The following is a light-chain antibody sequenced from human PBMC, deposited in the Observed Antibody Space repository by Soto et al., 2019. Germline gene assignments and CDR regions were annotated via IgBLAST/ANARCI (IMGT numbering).Light chain of an antibody. J-gene: IGKJ4*01. CDR2: AAS. V-gene: IGKV1-9*01. CDR1: QDICDY. Sequence: DIQLTQSPSFLSASVGDRVTITCRASQDICDYLAWYQQRPGKAPKLLIYAASTFESGVPSRFSGSASGTEFTLTISSLQPEDFAIYFCQQGNSYPLTLGGGTKVEIK. CDR3: QQGNSYPLT.